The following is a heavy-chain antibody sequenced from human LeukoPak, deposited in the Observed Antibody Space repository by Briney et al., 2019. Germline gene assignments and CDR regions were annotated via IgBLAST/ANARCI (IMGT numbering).Heavy chain of an antibody. D-gene: IGHD2-2*01. V-gene: IGHV1-2*02. Sequence: ASVKVSCKASGYTFTGYYMHWVRQAPGQGLEWMGWINPNSGGTNYAQKFQGRVTMTRDTSISTAYMELSRLRSDDTAVYYCARDAPNCSSTSCYGGPYYYYYMDVWGKGTTVTVSS. CDR3: ARDAPNCSSTSCYGGPYYYYYMDV. CDR2: INPNSGGT. CDR1: GYTFTGYY. J-gene: IGHJ6*03.